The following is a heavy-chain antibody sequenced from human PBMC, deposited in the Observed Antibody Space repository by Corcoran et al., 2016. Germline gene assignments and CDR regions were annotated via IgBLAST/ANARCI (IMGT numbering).Heavy chain of an antibody. CDR3: AVAQTYYYGSGSYKYYYYYGMDV. V-gene: IGHV1-69*01. Sequence: QVQLVQSGAEVKKPGSSVKVSCKASGGTFSSYAISWVRQAPGQGLEWMGGIIPIFGTANYAPKFQGRVTITADESTSTAYMELGSLRSEDTAVYYWAVAQTYYYGSGSYKYYYYYGMDVWGQGTTVTVSS. CDR1: GGTFSSYA. J-gene: IGHJ6*02. CDR2: IIPIFGTA. D-gene: IGHD3-10*01.